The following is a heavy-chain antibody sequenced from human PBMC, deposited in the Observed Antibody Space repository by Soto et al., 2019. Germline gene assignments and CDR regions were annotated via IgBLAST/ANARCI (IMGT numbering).Heavy chain of an antibody. J-gene: IGHJ4*02. V-gene: IGHV4-59*08. Sequence: SETLSLTCTVSGGSISGDYWSWIRQPPGKGLQWIAYISYSGTTNYNPSLKSRLTILADTSKNQLSLRLSSVTAADTAVYYCARHNSYSPHYYWGRGTLVTVSS. CDR2: ISYSGTT. CDR1: GGSISGDY. CDR3: ARHNSYSPHYY. D-gene: IGHD6-13*01.